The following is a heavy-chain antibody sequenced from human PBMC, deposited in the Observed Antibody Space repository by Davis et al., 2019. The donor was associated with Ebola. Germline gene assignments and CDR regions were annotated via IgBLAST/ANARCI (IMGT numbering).Heavy chain of an antibody. J-gene: IGHJ1*01. CDR3: ARLLDYSASAEFYHY. Sequence: ASVKVSCKASGYTFTSYGISWVRQAPGQGLEWMGWMNPNSGNTGYAQRFQGRVTMTRNTSISTAYMELSSLRSEDTAVYYCARLLDYSASAEFYHYWGQGTLVTVSS. V-gene: IGHV1-8*02. D-gene: IGHD2-15*01. CDR2: MNPNSGNT. CDR1: GYTFTSYG.